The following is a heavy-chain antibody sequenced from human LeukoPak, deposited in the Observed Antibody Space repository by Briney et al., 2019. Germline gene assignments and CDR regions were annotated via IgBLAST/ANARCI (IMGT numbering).Heavy chain of an antibody. Sequence: GGSLRLSCAVSGFTFNTYAMSWVRQAPGKGLEWVSSIGGGGGTYYADSMKGRFTISRDNSKNTLYLQMNSLRAEDTAVYYCAKGNSGYNSGYYYHFFDYWGQGTLVTVSS. D-gene: IGHD5-12*01. CDR2: IGGGGGT. J-gene: IGHJ4*02. CDR3: AKGNSGYNSGYYYHFFDY. CDR1: GFTFNTYA. V-gene: IGHV3-23*01.